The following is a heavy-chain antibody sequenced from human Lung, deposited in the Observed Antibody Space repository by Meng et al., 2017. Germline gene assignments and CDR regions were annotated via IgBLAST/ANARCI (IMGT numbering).Heavy chain of an antibody. CDR1: GGSFIDYY. CDR3: ARGPTTMAHDFDY. Sequence: QWQLQQWGAGLWNPSETLSLTWCVPGGSFIDYYVSWIRQPPGKGLEWIGEINHSGSTNYHPSLESRATISGDTSQNNLSLKLSSVTAADSAVYYCARGPTTMAHDFDYWGQGTLVTVSS. V-gene: IGHV4-34*01. CDR2: INHSGST. J-gene: IGHJ4*02. D-gene: IGHD4-11*01.